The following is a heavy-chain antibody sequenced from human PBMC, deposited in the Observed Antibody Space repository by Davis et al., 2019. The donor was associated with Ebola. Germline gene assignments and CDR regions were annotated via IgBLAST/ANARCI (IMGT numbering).Heavy chain of an antibody. V-gene: IGHV4-59*08. D-gene: IGHD3-22*01. CDR3: ARRHYYYDRRGGVDY. Sequence: PSETLSLTCTVSGGSISSYYWSWIRQPPGKGLEWIGYIYYSGSTNNNPSLKSRVTISVDTSKNQFSLKLSSVTAADTAVYYCARRHYYYDRRGGVDYWGQGTLVTVSS. J-gene: IGHJ4*02. CDR1: GGSISSYY. CDR2: IYYSGST.